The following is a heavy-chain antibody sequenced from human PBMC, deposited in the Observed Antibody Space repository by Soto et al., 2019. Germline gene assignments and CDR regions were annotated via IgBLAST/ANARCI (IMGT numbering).Heavy chain of an antibody. D-gene: IGHD6-6*01. CDR3: ARRAARPYYYYYGMDV. J-gene: IGHJ6*02. Sequence: QVQLVQSGAEVKKPGSSVKLSCKASGGTFSSYAISWVRQAPGQGLEWMGGIIPIFGTANYAQKFQGRVTITADESTSTGYMELSRLRSEDTAVYYCARRAARPYYYYYGMDVWGQGTTVTVSS. CDR1: GGTFSSYA. CDR2: IIPIFGTA. V-gene: IGHV1-69*01.